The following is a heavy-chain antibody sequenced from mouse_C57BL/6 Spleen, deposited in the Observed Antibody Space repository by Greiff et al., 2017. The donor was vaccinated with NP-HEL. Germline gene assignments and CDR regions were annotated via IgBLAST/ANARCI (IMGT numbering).Heavy chain of an antibody. D-gene: IGHD1-1*01. Sequence: EVKLVESGGDLVKPGGSLKLSCAASGFTFSSYGMSWVRQTPDKRLEWVATISSGGSYTYYPDSVKGRFTISRDNAKNTLYLQMSSLKSEDTAMYYCARHYYGSSYCDYWGQGTTLTVSS. V-gene: IGHV5-6*01. J-gene: IGHJ2*01. CDR3: ARHYYGSSYCDY. CDR1: GFTFSSYG. CDR2: ISSGGSYT.